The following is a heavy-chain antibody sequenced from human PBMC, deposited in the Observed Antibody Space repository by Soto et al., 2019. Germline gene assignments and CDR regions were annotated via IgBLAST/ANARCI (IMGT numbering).Heavy chain of an antibody. D-gene: IGHD3-3*01. Sequence: ASVKVSCKASGYTFTSYGISWVRQAPGQGLEWMGWISAYNGNTNYAQKLQGRVTMTTDTSTSTAYMELRSLRSDDTAVYYCARVERFWDFWSGYQFDPWGQGTLATVSS. CDR2: ISAYNGNT. CDR3: ARVERFWDFWSGYQFDP. V-gene: IGHV1-18*01. CDR1: GYTFTSYG. J-gene: IGHJ5*02.